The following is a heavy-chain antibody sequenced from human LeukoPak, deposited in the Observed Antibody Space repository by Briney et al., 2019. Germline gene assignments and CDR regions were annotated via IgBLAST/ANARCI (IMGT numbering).Heavy chain of an antibody. CDR3: ARNGWYSVDY. D-gene: IGHD6-19*01. CDR2: INHSGST. V-gene: IGHV4-34*01. Sequence: PSETLSLTCAVSGGTFTGSFSAYYWSWIRQPPGKGLEWIGEINHSGSTTYNPSLKSRVTISIDTSKNHFSLKLSSVTAADTAMYYCARNGWYSVDYWCQGTQVIVSS. CDR1: GGTFTGSFSAYY. J-gene: IGHJ4*02.